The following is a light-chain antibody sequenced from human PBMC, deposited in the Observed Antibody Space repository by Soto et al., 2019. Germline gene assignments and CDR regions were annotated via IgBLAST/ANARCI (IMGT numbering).Light chain of an antibody. CDR2: DAS. Sequence: EIVLTQSPATLSLSPGERATLSCRASQTVTRNFLAWYQQRPGQAPRLLIYDASDRAPGIPDRFSGSGSETNFTLTISRLEPEDFAVYFCHQYGSTPPITFGQGTRLEI. J-gene: IGKJ5*01. V-gene: IGKV3-20*01. CDR1: QTVTRNF. CDR3: HQYGSTPPIT.